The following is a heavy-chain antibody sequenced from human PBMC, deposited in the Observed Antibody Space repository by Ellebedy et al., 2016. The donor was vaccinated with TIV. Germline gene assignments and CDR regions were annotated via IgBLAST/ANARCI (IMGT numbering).Heavy chain of an antibody. CDR1: GFTFSSYW. CDR2: ISSSSSYI. D-gene: IGHD2-2*01. Sequence: GESLKISXAASGFTFSSYWMHWVRQAPGKGLEWVSSISSSSSYIYYADSVKGRFTISRDNAKNSLYLQMNSLRAEDTAVYYCAKDAGYCSSTSCYRYYYYYMDVWGKGTTVTVSS. J-gene: IGHJ6*03. V-gene: IGHV3-21*01. CDR3: AKDAGYCSSTSCYRYYYYYMDV.